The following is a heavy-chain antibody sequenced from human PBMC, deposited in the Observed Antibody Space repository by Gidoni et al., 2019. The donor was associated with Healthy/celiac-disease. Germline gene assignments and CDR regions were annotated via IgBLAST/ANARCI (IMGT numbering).Heavy chain of an antibody. CDR3: ARDPASPDAFDI. V-gene: IGHV3-11*01. J-gene: IGHJ3*02. CDR2: ISSSGSTI. Sequence: QVQLVEYGGGLVKRGGSLRVSCEASGFTFSDSYMSWIRQAPGKGLECVSYISSSGSTIYYADSVKGRFTISRDNAKNSLYLQMNSLRAEYTAVYYCARDPASPDAFDIWGQGTMVTVSS. CDR1: GFTFSDSY.